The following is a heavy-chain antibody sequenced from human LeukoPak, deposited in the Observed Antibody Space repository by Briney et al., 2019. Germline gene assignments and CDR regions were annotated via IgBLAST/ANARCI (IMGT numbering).Heavy chain of an antibody. Sequence: PSETLSLTCAVYGGSFSGYYWSWIRQPPGKGLEWIGEINHSGSTNYNPSLKSRVTISVDTSKNQFSLKLSSVTAADTAVYYCARVVRKDYDFWSGYSPVDYYGMDVWGQGTTVTVSS. CDR3: ARVVRKDYDFWSGYSPVDYYGMDV. V-gene: IGHV4-34*01. D-gene: IGHD3-3*01. CDR2: INHSGST. J-gene: IGHJ6*02. CDR1: GGSFSGYY.